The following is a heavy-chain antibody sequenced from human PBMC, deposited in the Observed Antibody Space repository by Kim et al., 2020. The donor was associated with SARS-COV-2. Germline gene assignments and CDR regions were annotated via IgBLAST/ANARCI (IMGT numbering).Heavy chain of an antibody. D-gene: IGHD6-19*01. J-gene: IGHJ4*02. CDR1: GGTFSSYA. CDR2: IIPIFGTA. CDR3: ARDTVAGYTLFDY. V-gene: IGHV1-69*13. Sequence: SVKVSCKASGGTFSSYAISWVRQAPGQGLEWMGGIIPIFGTANYAQKFQGRVTITADESTSTAYMELSSLRSEDTAVYYCARDTVAGYTLFDYWGQGTLVTVSS.